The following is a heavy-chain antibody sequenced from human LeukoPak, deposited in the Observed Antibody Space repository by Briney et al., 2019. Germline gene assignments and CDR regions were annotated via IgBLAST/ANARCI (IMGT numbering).Heavy chain of an antibody. CDR2: ISAYNGNT. V-gene: IGHV1-18*01. J-gene: IGHJ3*01. D-gene: IGHD3-10*01. CDR1: GYTFTSYG. CDR3: ARPFRGVTGYDAFDL. Sequence: AASVKVSCKASGYTFTSYGISWVRQAPGQGLEWMGWISAYNGNTNYAQKLQGRVTMTTDTSTSTAYMELRSLRSDDTAVYYCARPFRGVTGYDAFDLWGQGTIVTVS.